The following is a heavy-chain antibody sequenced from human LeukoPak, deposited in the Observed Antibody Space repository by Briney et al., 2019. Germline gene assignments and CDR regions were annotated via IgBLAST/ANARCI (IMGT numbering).Heavy chain of an antibody. V-gene: IGHV1-2*06. CDR2: INPNSGGT. D-gene: IGHD1-14*01. Sequence: GASVKVSCKASGGTFSSYAISWVRQAPGQGLEWMGRINPNSGGTNYAQKFQGRVTMTRDTSISTAYMELSRLRSDDTAVYYCARAPPSTADFDYWGQGTLVTVSS. CDR1: GGTFSSYA. J-gene: IGHJ4*02. CDR3: ARAPPSTADFDY.